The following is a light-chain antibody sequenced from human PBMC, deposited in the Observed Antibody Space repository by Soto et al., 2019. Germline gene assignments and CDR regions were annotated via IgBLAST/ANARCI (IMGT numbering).Light chain of an antibody. Sequence: DIPMTQSPSSVSASVGDRVIITCRASQDIDTYLAWYQLKPGKAPNLLIYAASNLQDEVPSRFSGSGSGTDFTLSISSLQPEDFATYYCQQAKGFPLTFGGGTKVESK. J-gene: IGKJ4*01. CDR3: QQAKGFPLT. CDR2: AAS. V-gene: IGKV1-12*01. CDR1: QDIDTY.